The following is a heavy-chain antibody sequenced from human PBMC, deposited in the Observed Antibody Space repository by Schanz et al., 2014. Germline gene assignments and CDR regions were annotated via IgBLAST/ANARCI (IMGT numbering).Heavy chain of an antibody. D-gene: IGHD3-22*01. V-gene: IGHV1-18*01. J-gene: IGHJ3*02. CDR2: ISAQTGDT. CDR1: GYTFTAYG. Sequence: VQSVHSGTEVQKLGASVKVSCQTSGYTFTAYGINWVRQAPGQGLEWIGWISAQTGDTRYAQKMQGRVTMTRDVTSTTAFMELRSLRYDDTAMYYCARDIQYHYDTSGAVVAFDIWGQGTVVTVSS. CDR3: ARDIQYHYDTSGAVVAFDI.